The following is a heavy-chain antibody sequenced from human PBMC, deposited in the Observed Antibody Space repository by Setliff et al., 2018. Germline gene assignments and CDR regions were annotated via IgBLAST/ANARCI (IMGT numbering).Heavy chain of an antibody. V-gene: IGHV1-46*01. CDR1: GYSFTSHY. Sequence: ASVKVSCKTSGYSFTSHYMHWVRQAPGQGLEWMGIINPGGLSSSSTQKFEGRVTMTRDTSTSTVYMELNSLTSDDTAVYYCARDLNRWFGEFAFDIWGQGTMVTVSS. CDR3: ARDLNRWFGEFAFDI. CDR2: INPGGLSS. D-gene: IGHD3-10*01. J-gene: IGHJ3*02.